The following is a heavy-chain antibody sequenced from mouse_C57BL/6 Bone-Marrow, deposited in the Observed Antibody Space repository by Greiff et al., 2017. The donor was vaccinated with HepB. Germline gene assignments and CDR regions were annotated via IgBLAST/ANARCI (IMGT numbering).Heavy chain of an antibody. CDR2: IHPNSGST. J-gene: IGHJ1*03. V-gene: IGHV1-64*01. Sequence: QVQLQQPGAELVKPGASVKLSCKASGSTFTSYWMHWVKQRPGQGLEWIGMIHPNSGSTNYNEKFKSKATLTVDKSSSTAYMQLSSLTSEDSAVYYCASLITTVVYWYFDVWGTGTTVTVSS. CDR3: ASLITTVVYWYFDV. D-gene: IGHD1-1*01. CDR1: GSTFTSYW.